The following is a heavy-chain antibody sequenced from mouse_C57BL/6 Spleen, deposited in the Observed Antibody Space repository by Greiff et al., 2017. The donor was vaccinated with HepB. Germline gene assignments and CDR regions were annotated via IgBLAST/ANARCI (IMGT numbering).Heavy chain of an antibody. V-gene: IGHV5-12*01. J-gene: IGHJ1*03. CDR1: GFTFSDYY. Sequence: EVQLVESGGGLVQPGGSLKLSCAASGFTFSDYYMYWVRQTPEKRLEWVAYISNGGGSTYYPDTVKGRFTISRDNAKNTLYLQMSRLKSEDTAMYYCARQRYHGYFDVWGTGTTVTVSS. CDR2: ISNGGGST. CDR3: ARQRYHGYFDV. D-gene: IGHD2-14*01.